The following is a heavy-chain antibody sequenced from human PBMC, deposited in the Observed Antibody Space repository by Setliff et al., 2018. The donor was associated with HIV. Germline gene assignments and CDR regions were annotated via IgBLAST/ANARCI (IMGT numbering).Heavy chain of an antibody. Sequence: GGSLRLSCAASGLTFSSYAMSWVRQAPGKGLEWVSSISGSGGSPYYADSVKGRFTISRDNSKNTLYLQMNSLRAEDTAVYYCAGESSIAVAGTWDYWGQGTLVTVSS. V-gene: IGHV3-23*01. CDR1: GLTFSSYA. CDR3: AGESSIAVAGTWDY. D-gene: IGHD6-19*01. CDR2: ISGSGGSP. J-gene: IGHJ4*02.